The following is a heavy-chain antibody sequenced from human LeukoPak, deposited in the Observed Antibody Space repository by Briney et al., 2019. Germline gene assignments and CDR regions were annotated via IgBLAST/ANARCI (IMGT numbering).Heavy chain of an antibody. CDR3: ARDDSGNYYAY. CDR2: IYHSGST. CDR1: GYSISSGYY. J-gene: IGHJ4*02. V-gene: IGHV4-38-2*02. D-gene: IGHD1-26*01. Sequence: SETLSLTCTVSGYSISSGYYWAWIRQPPGKGLEWIGFIYHSGSTYYNSSLKSRVSMSVDTSKNQFSLKLRSVTAADSAVYYCARDDSGNYYAYWGQGTLVTVSS.